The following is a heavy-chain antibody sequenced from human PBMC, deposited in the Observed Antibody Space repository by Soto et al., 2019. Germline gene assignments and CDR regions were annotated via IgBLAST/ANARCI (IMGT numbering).Heavy chain of an antibody. Sequence: SETLSLTCSVSGGSISSYYWTWIRQPAGKGLEWIGRIYTSGTTNYNPSLESRVTMSVDTSKNQFSLRLSSVTAADTAVYYCARGRGSTGTTYYFEYWGQGTLVTVSS. V-gene: IGHV4-4*07. J-gene: IGHJ4*02. CDR2: IYTSGTT. D-gene: IGHD1-1*01. CDR3: ARGRGSTGTTYYFEY. CDR1: GGSISSYY.